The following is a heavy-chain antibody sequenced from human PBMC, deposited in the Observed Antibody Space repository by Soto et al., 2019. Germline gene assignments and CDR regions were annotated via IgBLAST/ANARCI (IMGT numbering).Heavy chain of an antibody. D-gene: IGHD6-19*01. J-gene: IGHJ4*02. CDR2: INPSSGGT. Sequence: ASVKVSCKASGYTFTGYYMHWVRQAPGQGLEWMGWINPSSGGTNYAQKFQGRVTMTRDTSISTAYMELSRLRSDDTAVYYCARQGTKYSSGWYGYWGQGTLVTVSS. V-gene: IGHV1-2*02. CDR1: GYTFTGYY. CDR3: ARQGTKYSSGWYGY.